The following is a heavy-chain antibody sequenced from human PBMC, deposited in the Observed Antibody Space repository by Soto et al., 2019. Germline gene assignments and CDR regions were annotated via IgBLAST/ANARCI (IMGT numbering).Heavy chain of an antibody. J-gene: IGHJ6*02. CDR2: ISYDGSNK. D-gene: IGHD1-1*01. CDR3: AKDPQGGNLPAYYGMDV. V-gene: IGHV3-30*18. CDR1: GFTFSSYG. Sequence: PGGSLRLSCAASGFTFSSYGMHWVRQAPGKGLEWVAVISYDGSNKYYADSVKGRFTISRDNSKNTLYLQMNSLRAEDTAVYYCAKDPQGGNLPAYYGMDVWGQGTTVTVSS.